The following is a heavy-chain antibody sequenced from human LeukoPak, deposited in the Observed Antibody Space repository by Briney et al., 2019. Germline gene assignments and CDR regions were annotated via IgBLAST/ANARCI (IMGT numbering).Heavy chain of an antibody. D-gene: IGHD3-22*01. J-gene: IGHJ4*02. Sequence: GSSVKVSCKASVGTFSSYAISWVRQAPGQGLEWMGGIIPILGTANYAQKFQGRVTITTDESTSTAYMELSGLRSEDTAVYYCAVVGYYDSSGYFDYWGQGTLVTVSS. CDR3: AVVGYYDSSGYFDY. CDR1: VGTFSSYA. CDR2: IIPILGTA. V-gene: IGHV1-69*05.